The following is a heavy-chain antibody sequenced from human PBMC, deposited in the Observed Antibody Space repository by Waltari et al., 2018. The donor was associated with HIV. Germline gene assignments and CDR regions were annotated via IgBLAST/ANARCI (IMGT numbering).Heavy chain of an antibody. D-gene: IGHD2-8*01. CDR3: ARGDIILMVYTIDY. Sequence: QVQLVESGGGEGHPGGSLGLSVQAAGLLLRRSGLHWFRQAPGKGLEWVAVIWLDGNHKYDSDSVKGRFTIARDNSKDTVDLQMNSLRTEDTGVYYCARGDIILMVYTIDYWGQGTLVSVSS. V-gene: IGHV3-33*01. CDR2: IWLDGNHK. J-gene: IGHJ4*02. CDR1: GLLLRRSG.